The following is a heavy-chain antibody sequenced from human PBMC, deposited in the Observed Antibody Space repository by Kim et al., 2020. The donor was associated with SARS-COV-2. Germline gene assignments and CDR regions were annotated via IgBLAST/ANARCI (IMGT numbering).Heavy chain of an antibody. CDR3: VRVNYDSSGYWLYFDY. CDR2: IGTAGDT. J-gene: IGHJ4*02. CDR1: GFTFSSYD. D-gene: IGHD3-22*01. V-gene: IGHV3-13*01. Sequence: GGSLRLSCVASGFTFSSYDMHWVRQATGKGLEWVSVIGTAGDTYYPGSVKGRFTISRENAKNSLYLQMNSLRAGDTAVYYCVRVNYDSSGYWLYFDYWGQGTLVTVSS.